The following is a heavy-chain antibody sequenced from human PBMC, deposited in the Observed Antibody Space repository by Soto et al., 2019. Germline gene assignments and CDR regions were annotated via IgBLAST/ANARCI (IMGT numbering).Heavy chain of an antibody. J-gene: IGHJ5*02. Sequence: EVQLLESGGGLVQPGGSLRLSCAASGFTFSYAMSWVRQAPGKGLEWVSTISGSGGSTYYADSVKGRFTISRDDSKNTLYLQMTSLRAEDTAVYYCAKDHSYYGSGSFPWGQGTLVTVSS. CDR2: ISGSGGST. D-gene: IGHD3-10*01. V-gene: IGHV3-23*01. CDR1: GFTFSYA. CDR3: AKDHSYYGSGSFP.